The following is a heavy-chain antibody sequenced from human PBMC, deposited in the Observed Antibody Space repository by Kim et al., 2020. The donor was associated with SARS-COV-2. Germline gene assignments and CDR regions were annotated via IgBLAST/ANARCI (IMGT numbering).Heavy chain of an antibody. V-gene: IGHV1-18*04. Sequence: ASVKVSCKASGYTFTSYGISWVRQAPGQGLEWMGWISAYNGNTNYAQKLQGRVTMTTDTSTSTAYMELRSLRSDDTAVYYCARGRGGWYDGFNWFDPWGQGTLVTVSS. CDR2: ISAYNGNT. J-gene: IGHJ5*02. CDR3: ARGRGGWYDGFNWFDP. D-gene: IGHD6-19*01. CDR1: GYTFTSYG.